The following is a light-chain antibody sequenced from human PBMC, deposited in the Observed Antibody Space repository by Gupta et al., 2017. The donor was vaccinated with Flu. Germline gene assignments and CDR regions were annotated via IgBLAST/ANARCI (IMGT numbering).Light chain of an antibody. Sequence: QLMVTQSPSASASLGASVKLTCTLSSGHSHYAIAWHQQHPERGPPRFLMKIVRDGSHYKGDGIPDRFSGSRSGGECYLTISSLQSDDEADYYCQTWGAGIRVFGGGTKLTVL. J-gene: IGLJ2*01. V-gene: IGLV4-69*01. CDR1: SGHSHYA. CDR2: IVRDGSH. CDR3: QTWGAGIRV.